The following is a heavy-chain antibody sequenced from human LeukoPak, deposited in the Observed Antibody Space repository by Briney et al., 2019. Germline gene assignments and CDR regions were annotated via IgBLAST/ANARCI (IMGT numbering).Heavy chain of an antibody. D-gene: IGHD3-22*01. CDR2: ISAYDGNT. V-gene: IGHV1-18*01. Sequence: WASVKVSCKASGYTFTSYGISWVRQAPGQGLEWMGWISAYDGNTKYTQKVQYRVTMTTDTSTSTAYMELRSLRSDDTAVYYCARDSPGGSDSSGRGTYFDYWGQGTLVTVSS. J-gene: IGHJ4*02. CDR1: GYTFTSYG. CDR3: ARDSPGGSDSSGRGTYFDY.